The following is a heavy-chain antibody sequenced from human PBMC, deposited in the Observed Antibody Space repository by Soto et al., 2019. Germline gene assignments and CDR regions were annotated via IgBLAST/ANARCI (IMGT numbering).Heavy chain of an antibody. CDR3: ARLEGLATISYYFDF. CDR1: GDSINSDKYY. Sequence: QLQLQESGPGLVKPSETLSLTCSVSGDSINSDKYYWGWIRQPPGKGLEWIGSIYFRGNTYYNPSLPTRVTISLDKSKRRFSLKLNSVTAADSAVYFCARLEGLATISYYFDFWGQGALVTVSS. CDR2: IYFRGNT. V-gene: IGHV4-39*01. J-gene: IGHJ4*02. D-gene: IGHD3-9*01.